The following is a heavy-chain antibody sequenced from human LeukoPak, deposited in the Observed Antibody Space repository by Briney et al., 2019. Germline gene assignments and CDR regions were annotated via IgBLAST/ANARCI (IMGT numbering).Heavy chain of an antibody. CDR1: GFTFSSYE. CDR2: ISSSGSTI. CDR3: AELGITMIGGV. Sequence: GGSLRLSCAASGFTFSSYEMNWVRQAPGKGLEWVSYISSSGSTIYYADSVNGRFTISSDNPKNSLYLQMNSLRAADTAVYYCAELGITMIGGVWGKGTTVPISS. V-gene: IGHV3-48*03. D-gene: IGHD3-10*02. J-gene: IGHJ6*04.